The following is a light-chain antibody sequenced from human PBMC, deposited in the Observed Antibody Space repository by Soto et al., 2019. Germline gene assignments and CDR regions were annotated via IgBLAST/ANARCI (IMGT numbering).Light chain of an antibody. J-gene: IGKJ4*01. CDR3: QQYNTLPS. CDR2: AAS. Sequence: EMLMTQSPATLSVSPGQSATLSCRSSQSISNNVAWYQQKPGQAPRLVIYAASTRATGVPARFSGSGSGTDFTLTISSLQSEDFAVYFCQQYNTLPSFGGGTKVEIK. V-gene: IGKV3-15*01. CDR1: QSISNN.